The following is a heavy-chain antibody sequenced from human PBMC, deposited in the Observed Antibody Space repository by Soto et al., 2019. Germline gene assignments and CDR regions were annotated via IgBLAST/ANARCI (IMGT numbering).Heavy chain of an antibody. CDR2: INGGNGST. D-gene: IGHD3-9*01. J-gene: IGHJ6*03. CDR3: ARGGLSGRGYFYYYMEV. V-gene: IGHV1-3*01. CDR1: GYTLTNFA. Sequence: QVQLVQPGAEVRKPGASVKLPCKASGYTLTNFAMQWVRQAPGQRLEWMGWINGGNGSTKYSQNFQGRVTITTDTAASTVYMELSSLRSEDTAVYFWARGGLSGRGYFYYYMEVWGKGTTVTVSS.